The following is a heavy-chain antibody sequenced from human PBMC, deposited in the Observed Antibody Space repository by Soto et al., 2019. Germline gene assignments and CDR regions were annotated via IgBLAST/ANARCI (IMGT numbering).Heavy chain of an antibody. CDR3: ARGREGLDY. Sequence: SETLSLTCAVSGDSISTSNWWHWVRQSPGRGLEWIGEIYHSGNTNYNPPLRSRVTMSVGKSRNQFSLKVTSVTAADTAVYYCARGREGLDYWGQGALVTVSS. CDR1: GDSISTSNW. V-gene: IGHV4-4*02. J-gene: IGHJ4*02. CDR2: IYHSGNT.